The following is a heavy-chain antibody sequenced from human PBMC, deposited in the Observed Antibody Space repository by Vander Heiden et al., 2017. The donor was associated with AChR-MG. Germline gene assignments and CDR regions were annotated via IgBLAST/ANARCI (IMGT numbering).Heavy chain of an antibody. CDR3: ARLGPKKDMDV. Sequence: QVQLQESGPGLVKPSETLSLTCTVSGGSISSYYWSWIRQPPGKGLEWIGYIYYSGSTNYNPSLKSRVTISVDTSKNQFSLKLSSVTAADTAVYYCARLGPKKDMDVWGKGTTVTVSS. V-gene: IGHV4-59*01. CDR2: IYYSGST. J-gene: IGHJ6*03. CDR1: GGSISSYY.